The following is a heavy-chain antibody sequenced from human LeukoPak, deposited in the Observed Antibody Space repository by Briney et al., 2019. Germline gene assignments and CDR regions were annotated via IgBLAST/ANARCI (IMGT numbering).Heavy chain of an antibody. CDR1: GFPFSSYA. CDR2: INSNGRST. Sequence: GGSLRLSCAASGFPFSSYAMHWVRQAPGKGLEVVSAINSNGRSTFYAISVKGRFTVSRDNSKNTLYLQMGSLRADDMAVYYCARDMTGNYYDTWGQGTLVTVSS. J-gene: IGHJ4*02. V-gene: IGHV3-64*01. CDR3: ARDMTGNYYDT. D-gene: IGHD3-22*01.